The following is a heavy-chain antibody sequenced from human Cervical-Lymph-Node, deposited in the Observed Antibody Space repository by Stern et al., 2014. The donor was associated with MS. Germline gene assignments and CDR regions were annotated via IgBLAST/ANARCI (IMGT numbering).Heavy chain of an antibody. Sequence: EVQLVESGGGLVQPGTSLRLSCAASGFTFADYAMHLVRQAPGTGLESVSGLGWSGGYVGYADSVKGRFTISRDNAKKSLYLQMDSLRSEDTALYYCVKDVTSTSVNAFDIWGQGTMVTVSS. CDR1: GFTFADYA. CDR2: LGWSGGYV. D-gene: IGHD2-2*01. CDR3: VKDVTSTSVNAFDI. J-gene: IGHJ3*02. V-gene: IGHV3-9*01.